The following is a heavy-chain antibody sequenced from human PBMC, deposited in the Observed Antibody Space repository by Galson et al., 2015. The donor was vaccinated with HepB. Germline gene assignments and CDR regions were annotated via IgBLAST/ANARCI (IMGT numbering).Heavy chain of an antibody. CDR3: ARAGDNSGELSAFDI. D-gene: IGHD3-16*02. V-gene: IGHV3-48*04. J-gene: IGHJ3*02. Sequence: SLRLSCAASTFILSTYSMNWVRQAPGKGLEWISYISSSSTTIYYADSVKGRFTISRDNAKNSLYLQMNNLRADDTAVYYCARAGDNSGELSAFDIWGQGTMVTVSS. CDR2: ISSSSTTI. CDR1: TFILSTYS.